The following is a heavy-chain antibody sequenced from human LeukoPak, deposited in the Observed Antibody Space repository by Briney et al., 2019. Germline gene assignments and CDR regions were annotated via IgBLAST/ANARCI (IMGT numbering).Heavy chain of an antibody. J-gene: IGHJ4*02. CDR2: ISTSSSTI. CDR1: EFSFSTYN. D-gene: IGHD3-10*01. Sequence: GGSLRLSCAASEFSFSTYNMNWVRQAPGKGLEWVSYISTSSSTIYYADSVKGRFTISRDNAKNSLYLQMNSLRDEDTAVYYCARVMVQGVTIKYYVDSWGQGTLVTVSS. CDR3: ARVMVQGVTIKYYVDS. V-gene: IGHV3-48*02.